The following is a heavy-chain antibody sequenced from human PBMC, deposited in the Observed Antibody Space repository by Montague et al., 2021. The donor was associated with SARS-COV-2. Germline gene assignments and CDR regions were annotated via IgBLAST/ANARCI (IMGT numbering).Heavy chain of an antibody. J-gene: IGHJ3*02. CDR3: ARELEDDVTASWALDM. D-gene: IGHD2-21*02. CDR2: IGRGSDT. V-gene: IGHV3-13*01. CDR1: GFTFSTSD. Sequence: SLRLSCAASGFTFSTSDFHWVRQGRGRGLEWVSAIGRGSDTYYEESVRGRFTIFRDNARNSLILQMNSLTVGDTAVYYCARELEDDVTASWALDMWGQGTTVTVSS.